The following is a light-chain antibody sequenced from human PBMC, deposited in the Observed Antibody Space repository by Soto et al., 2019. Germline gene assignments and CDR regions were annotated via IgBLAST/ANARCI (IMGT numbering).Light chain of an antibody. Sequence: QSALTQPASVSGSPGQSITISCTGTTSDIGGYNYVSWFQQHPGKAPKLVIYEVTNRPSGVSNRFSGSKSGNTASLTISGLQAEDEADYYCSSYTSSSPWVFGGGTKLTV. CDR2: EVT. CDR3: SSYTSSSPWV. CDR1: TSDIGGYNY. V-gene: IGLV2-14*01. J-gene: IGLJ3*02.